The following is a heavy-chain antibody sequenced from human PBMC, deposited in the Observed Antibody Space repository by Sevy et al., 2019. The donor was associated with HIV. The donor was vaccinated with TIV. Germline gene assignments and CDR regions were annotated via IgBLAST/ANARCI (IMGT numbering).Heavy chain of an antibody. CDR2: ISYDGDSK. Sequence: GGSLRLSCAASGFTFSRNGMHWVRQVPGKGLEWVALISYDGDSKNYAYSGKGRFTISRDNSKNMLYLHMNSLRSEDTAVYYCAKESVSWYLDFWGQGTLVTVSS. V-gene: IGHV3-30*18. CDR1: GFTFSRNG. D-gene: IGHD6-13*01. J-gene: IGHJ4*02. CDR3: AKESVSWYLDF.